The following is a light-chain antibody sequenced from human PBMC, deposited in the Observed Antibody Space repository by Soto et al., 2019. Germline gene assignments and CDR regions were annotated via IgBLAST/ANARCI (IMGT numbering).Light chain of an antibody. CDR3: QQYNNWPQT. CDR2: GAS. V-gene: IGKV3-15*01. CDR1: QTINNN. J-gene: IGKJ1*01. Sequence: VMTQAPATLSVSPGERVTLSCRASQTINNNVAWYQLKDGQVPRLLIYGASTRAADVPARFSGGGSGTEFTLTISSLQSEDFAEYHCQQYNNWPQTFGPGTKVDIK.